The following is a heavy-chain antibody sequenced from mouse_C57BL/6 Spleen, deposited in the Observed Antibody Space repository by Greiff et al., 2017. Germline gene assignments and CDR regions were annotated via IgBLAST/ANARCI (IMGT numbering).Heavy chain of an antibody. J-gene: IGHJ2*01. Sequence: QVQLLQPGAEFVQPGASVTMSCTASGYTFTSSWITWVPQTPGHGLEWIGAIYPGRGSTNYNEKFKSKDTLTVDPSSSTAYRQLSSLTSEDSAVYYGARNWDYFDDWGQGTTLTVAA. CDR2: IYPGRGST. D-gene: IGHD4-1*01. CDR3: ARNWDYFDD. V-gene: IGHV1-55*01. CDR1: GYTFTSSW.